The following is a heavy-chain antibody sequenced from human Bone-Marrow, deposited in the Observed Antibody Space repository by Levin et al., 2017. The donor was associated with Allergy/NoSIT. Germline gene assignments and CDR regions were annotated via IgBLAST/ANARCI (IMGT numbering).Heavy chain of an antibody. Sequence: GESLKISCTASGFTFRDSAIHWVRQAPGKGLEWVSVISYDGNNKYFADSVKGRFTISRDNSKNTLYLQMNSLRAEDTTVYYCAKEAYSGYDEPDYYYFFGMDVWGLGTTVTVS. D-gene: IGHD5-12*01. CDR2: ISYDGNNK. V-gene: IGHV3-30*18. CDR3: AKEAYSGYDEPDYYYFFGMDV. CDR1: GFTFRDSA. J-gene: IGHJ6*02.